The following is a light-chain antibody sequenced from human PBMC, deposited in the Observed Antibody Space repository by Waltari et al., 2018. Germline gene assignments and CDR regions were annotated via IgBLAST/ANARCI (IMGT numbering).Light chain of an antibody. V-gene: IGKV4-1*01. Sequence: DIVMTQSPDSPAVSLGERVTINCKSSQSLLYNANDKNYLAWYQQKPGQPPKLLFYWASIRHSGFPDRFSGSGSATEFTLTISGLQAEDVAVYYCQQYYIRRTFGQGTRVEIK. J-gene: IGKJ1*01. CDR2: WAS. CDR3: QQYYIRRT. CDR1: QSLLYNANDKNY.